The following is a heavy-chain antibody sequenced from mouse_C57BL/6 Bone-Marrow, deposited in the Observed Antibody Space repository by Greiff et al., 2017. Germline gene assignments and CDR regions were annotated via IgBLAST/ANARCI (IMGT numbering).Heavy chain of an antibody. Sequence: QFQLQQPGAELVKPGASVKLSCKASGYTFTSYWMHWVKQRPGQGLEWIGMIHPNSGSTNYNEKFKSKATLTVDKSSSTAYMQLSSLTSEDSAVYYCARVGYSNFYFDYWGQGTTLTVSS. D-gene: IGHD2-5*01. J-gene: IGHJ2*01. CDR3: ARVGYSNFYFDY. CDR1: GYTFTSYW. V-gene: IGHV1-64*01. CDR2: IHPNSGST.